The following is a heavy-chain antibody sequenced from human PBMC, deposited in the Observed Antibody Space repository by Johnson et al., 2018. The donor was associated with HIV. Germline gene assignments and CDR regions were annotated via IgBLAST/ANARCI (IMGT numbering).Heavy chain of an antibody. CDR1: GFIFEDYG. V-gene: IGHV3-20*04. D-gene: IGHD6-13*01. CDR3: ARGPGYGSSWYVNTDAFDI. Sequence: VQLVESGGGVVRPGGSLRLSCAASGFIFEDYGMSWVRQLPGKGLEWVSGVNWNGGTTGYADSVKGRLTIHRDNAKSTLYLQMNSLRAEDTALYYCARGPGYGSSWYVNTDAFDIWGQGTLVTVSS. CDR2: VNWNGGTT. J-gene: IGHJ3*02.